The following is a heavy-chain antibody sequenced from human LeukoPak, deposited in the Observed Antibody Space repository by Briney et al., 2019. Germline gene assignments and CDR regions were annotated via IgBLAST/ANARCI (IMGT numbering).Heavy chain of an antibody. D-gene: IGHD3-22*01. J-gene: IGHJ5*02. CDR1: GFIFSSYW. V-gene: IGHV3-74*01. CDR2: INTDGSST. Sequence: PGGSLRLSCAASGFIFSSYWMHWVRHAPGKGLAWVSRINTDGSSTSYADSVKGRFTISRDNAKNTLYLQMNSLRAEDTAVYYCARDSGYYDSSGNRGWFDPWGQGTLVTVSS. CDR3: ARDSGYYDSSGNRGWFDP.